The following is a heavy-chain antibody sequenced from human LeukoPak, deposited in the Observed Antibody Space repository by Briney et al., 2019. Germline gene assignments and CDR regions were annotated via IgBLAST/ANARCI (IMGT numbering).Heavy chain of an antibody. CDR3: ATIERRDYYDSSGYYDY. V-gene: IGHV1-24*01. J-gene: IGHJ4*02. D-gene: IGHD3-22*01. CDR2: FDPEDGET. CDR1: GYTLTELS. Sequence: ASVKVSCKVSGYTLTELSMHWVRQAPGKGLEWMGGFDPEDGETIYAQKFQGRVTMTEDTSTDTAYMELSSLRSEDTAVYYCATIERRDYYDSSGYYDYWGQGTLVTVSS.